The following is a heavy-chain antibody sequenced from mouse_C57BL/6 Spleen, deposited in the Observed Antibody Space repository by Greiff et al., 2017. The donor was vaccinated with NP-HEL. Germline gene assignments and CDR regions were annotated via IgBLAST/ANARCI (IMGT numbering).Heavy chain of an antibody. CDR3: ARWDYDAMDY. D-gene: IGHD1-1*02. J-gene: IGHJ4*01. CDR2: ISSGSSTI. CDR1: GFTFSDYG. Sequence: DVQLVESGGGLVKPGGSLKLSCAASGFTFSDYGMHWVRQAPEKGLEWVAYISSGSSTIYYADTVKGRFTISRDNAKNTLFLQMTSLRSEDTAMYYCARWDYDAMDYWGQGTSVTVSS. V-gene: IGHV5-17*01.